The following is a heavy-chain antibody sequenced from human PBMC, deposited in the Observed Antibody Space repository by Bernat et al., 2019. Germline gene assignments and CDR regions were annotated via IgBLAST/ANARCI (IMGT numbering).Heavy chain of an antibody. Sequence: EVQLVESGGGLVQPGGSLRLSCAASGFTFSRFWMHWVRQDPGKGLVWVSRINSDGRATKYADSVKGRFTISRDNAKNMVYLQMNSLRAEDPAVYYCVRDYCSGASCYSNGRGQGILVTVSS. CDR3: VRDYCSGASCYSNG. V-gene: IGHV3-74*01. CDR1: GFTFSRFW. D-gene: IGHD2-15*01. J-gene: IGHJ4*02. CDR2: INSDGRAT.